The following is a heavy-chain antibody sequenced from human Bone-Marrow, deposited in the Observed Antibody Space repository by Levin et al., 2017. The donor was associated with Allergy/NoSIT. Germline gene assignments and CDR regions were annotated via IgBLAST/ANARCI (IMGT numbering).Heavy chain of an antibody. CDR1: GGSISSSY. D-gene: IGHD6-13*01. V-gene: IGHV4-4*07. CDR3: ARDQGGSSSPLHFDY. CDR2: IYTSGST. Sequence: SQTLSLTCTVSGGSISSSYWSWIRQPAGKGLEWIGRIYTSGSTNYNPSLKSRVTMSVDTSKKQFSLKLSSVTAADTAVYYCARDQGGSSSPLHFDYWGQGTLVTVSS. J-gene: IGHJ4*02.